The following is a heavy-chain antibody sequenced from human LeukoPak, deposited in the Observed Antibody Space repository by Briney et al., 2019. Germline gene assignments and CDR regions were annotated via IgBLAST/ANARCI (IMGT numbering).Heavy chain of an antibody. CDR2: INDDGSDT. D-gene: IGHD2-15*01. CDR3: VRGGPSTWS. J-gene: IGHJ5*02. CDR1: GFTFSSYW. V-gene: IGHV3-74*01. Sequence: TGGSLRLSCVASGFTFSSYWMHWVRQDPRKGLVWVSRINDDGSDTIYADSVRGRFTISRDDAKNTVYLQMNNLRAEDTAVYYCVRGGPSTWSWGQGTLVTVSS.